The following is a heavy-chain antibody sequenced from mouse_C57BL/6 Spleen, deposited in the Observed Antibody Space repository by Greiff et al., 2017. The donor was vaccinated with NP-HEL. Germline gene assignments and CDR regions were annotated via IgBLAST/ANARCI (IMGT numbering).Heavy chain of an antibody. D-gene: IGHD2-5*01. CDR2: INPNNGGT. Sequence: EVQLLQSGPELVKPGASVKMSCTASGFTFTDYNMHWVKQCHGKSLEWIGYINPNNGGTSYNQKFKGQATLTVNKSSSTAYMELRNLTSEDSAVYYCASEGYSNYEGYYFDYWGQGTTLTVSS. J-gene: IGHJ2*01. CDR1: GFTFTDYN. CDR3: ASEGYSNYEGYYFDY. V-gene: IGHV1-22*01.